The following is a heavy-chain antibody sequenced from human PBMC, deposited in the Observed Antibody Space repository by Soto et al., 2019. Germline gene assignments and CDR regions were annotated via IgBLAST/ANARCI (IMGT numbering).Heavy chain of an antibody. CDR2: LYNSGST. CDR1: GGSISSSSYY. CDR3: ASRLGYCSSTSCVVDS. V-gene: IGHV4-39*01. J-gene: IGHJ4*02. D-gene: IGHD2-2*01. Sequence: QLQLQESGPGLVKPSETLSLTCTVSGGSISSSSYYWGWIRQPPGKGPEWIGSLYNSGSTYYNPSLKSRATISVDTSKNQFALKLSSVPAADTAVYYCASRLGYCSSTSCVVDSLGQGTLVTVSS.